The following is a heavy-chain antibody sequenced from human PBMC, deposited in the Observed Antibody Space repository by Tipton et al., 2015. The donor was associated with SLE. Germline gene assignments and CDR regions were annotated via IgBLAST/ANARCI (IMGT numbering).Heavy chain of an antibody. D-gene: IGHD4-17*01. CDR3: ARDRVTTVNYFDY. J-gene: IGHJ4*02. V-gene: IGHV3-53*04. CDR2: IYSGGST. CDR1: GFTVSSNY. Sequence: QLVQSGGGLVQPGGSLRLSCAASGFTVSSNYMSWVRQAPGKGLEWVSVIYSGGSTYYADSVKGRFTISRDNSKNTLYLQMNSLRAEDTAVYYCARDRVTTVNYFDYWGQGTLVTVSS.